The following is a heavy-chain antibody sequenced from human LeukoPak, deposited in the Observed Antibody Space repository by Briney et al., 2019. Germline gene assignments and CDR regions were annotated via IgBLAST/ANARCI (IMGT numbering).Heavy chain of an antibody. CDR2: IIPIFGTA. CDR3: ARGDLDYDILTGYEN. J-gene: IGHJ4*02. D-gene: IGHD3-9*01. CDR1: GGTFSSYA. Sequence: SVNVSCKASGGTFSSYAISWVRQAPGQGLEWMGGIIPIFGTANYAQKFQGRVTITADESTSTAYMELSSLRSEDTAVYYCARGDLDYDILTGYENWGQGTLVTVSS. V-gene: IGHV1-69*01.